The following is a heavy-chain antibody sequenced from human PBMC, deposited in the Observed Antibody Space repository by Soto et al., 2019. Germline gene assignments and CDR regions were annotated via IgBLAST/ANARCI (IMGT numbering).Heavy chain of an antibody. D-gene: IGHD6-19*01. CDR3: ASQRPYSSGWYAY. CDR1: GFTFSSYS. CDR2: ISSSSSYI. Sequence: GGSLRLSCAASGFTFSSYSMNWVRQAPGKGLEWVSSISSSSSYIYYADSVKGRLTITRNNAKNSLYLQMNSLSAEDTAVYYCASQRPYSSGWYAYWGQGTLVTVSS. J-gene: IGHJ4*02. V-gene: IGHV3-21*01.